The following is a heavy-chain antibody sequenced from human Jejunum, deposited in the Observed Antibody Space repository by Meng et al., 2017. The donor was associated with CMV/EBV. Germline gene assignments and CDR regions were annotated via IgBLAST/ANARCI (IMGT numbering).Heavy chain of an antibody. CDR3: ARGAYYSDSPDYQNPDAFDI. CDR2: SNYDGTVT. D-gene: IGHD3-22*01. V-gene: IGHV3-74*01. J-gene: IGHJ3*02. CDR1: YP. Sequence: YPMKWLRQSPGKGLVWVSRSNYDGTVTNYADSVKGRFTISRDNGRNTLYLQMDSLRAEDTAVYYCARGAYYSDSPDYQNPDAFDIWGQGTMVTVSS.